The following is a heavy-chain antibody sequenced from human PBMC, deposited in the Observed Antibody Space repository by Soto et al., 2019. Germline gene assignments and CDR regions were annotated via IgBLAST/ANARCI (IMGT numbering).Heavy chain of an antibody. D-gene: IGHD3-22*01. V-gene: IGHV4-34*01. J-gene: IGHJ3*02. CDR2: INHSGST. CDR3: ALDYDSSGYYYYAFDI. CDR1: GGSFSGYY. Sequence: PSETLSLTCAVYGGSFSGYYWSWIRQPPGKGLEWIGEINHSGSTNYNPSLKSRVTISVDTSKNQFSLKLSSVTAADTAVYYCALDYDSSGYYYYAFDIWGQGTMVTGSS.